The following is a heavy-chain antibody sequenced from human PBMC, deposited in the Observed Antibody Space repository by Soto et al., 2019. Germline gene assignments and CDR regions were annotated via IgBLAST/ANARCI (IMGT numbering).Heavy chain of an antibody. V-gene: IGHV1-69*01. J-gene: IGHJ4*02. CDR2: IIPIFGTA. CDR1: VGTFSSYA. D-gene: IGHD6-13*01. CDR3: ARVVVGYSSSWYYFDY. Sequence: QVQLVQSGAEVKKPGSSVKVSCKASVGTFSSYAISWVRQAPGQGLEWMGGIIPIFGTANYAQKFQGRVTITADESTSTAYMELSSLRSEDTAVYYCARVVVGYSSSWYYFDYWGQGTLVTVSS.